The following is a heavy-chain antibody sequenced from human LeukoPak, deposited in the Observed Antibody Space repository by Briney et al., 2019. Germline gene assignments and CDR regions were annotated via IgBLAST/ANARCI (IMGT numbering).Heavy chain of an antibody. CDR1: GSTFSSNI. V-gene: IGHV3-23*01. Sequence: GGSLRLSCAASGSTFSSNIMSWVRQAPGKGLEWVSGISGSGATTYYAESVKGRFTISRDNSKNTLYLQMNSLRAEDTAVYYCAKVRGPWGQGTLVTVSS. CDR2: ISGSGATT. D-gene: IGHD3-10*01. J-gene: IGHJ5*02. CDR3: AKVRGP.